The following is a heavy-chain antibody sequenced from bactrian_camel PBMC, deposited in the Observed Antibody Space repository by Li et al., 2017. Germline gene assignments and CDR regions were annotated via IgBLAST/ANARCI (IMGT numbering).Heavy chain of an antibody. D-gene: IGHD3*01. CDR2: IYRDGGFVT. Sequence: DVQLVESGGGSVQAGGSLRLSCQASKLAYSRTCMGWFRQAPGKEREAVASIYRDGGFVTSYADSVKGRFTISKDNAKNTLYLQMNSLKPEDSGMYYCAAGGWVCGLSPVSPSMYDNDYWGKGTQVTVS. J-gene: IGHJ7*01. CDR1: KLAYSRTC. V-gene: IGHV3S13*01.